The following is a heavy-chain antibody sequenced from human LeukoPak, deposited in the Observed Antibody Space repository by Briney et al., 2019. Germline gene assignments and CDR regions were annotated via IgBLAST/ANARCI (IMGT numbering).Heavy chain of an antibody. V-gene: IGHV1-18*01. CDR2: ISAYNGNT. J-gene: IGHJ5*02. CDR1: GYTFTSYG. CDR3: ARDLSRITGTNWFDP. Sequence: ASVKVSCKASGYTFTSYGISWVRQAPGQGLEWMGWISAYNGNTNYAQKLQGRVTMTTDTSTGTAYMELRSLRSDDTAVYYCARDLSRITGTNWFDPWGQGTLVTVSS. D-gene: IGHD1-20*01.